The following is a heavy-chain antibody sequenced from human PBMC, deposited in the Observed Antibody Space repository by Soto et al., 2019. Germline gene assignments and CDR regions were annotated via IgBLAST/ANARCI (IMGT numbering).Heavy chain of an antibody. CDR3: ARQFDYDSSGYYYAY. V-gene: IGHV1-69*01. CDR1: GGTFSRYT. J-gene: IGHJ4*02. D-gene: IGHD3-22*01. CDR2: IIPIFGTA. Sequence: QVQLVQSGAEVKKPGSSVKVSCKASGGTFSRYTISWVRQAPGQGLEWMGGIIPIFGTANYAQKFQGRVTITAGESTSTAYMELSRLRSEDTAVYYCARQFDYDSSGYYYAYWGQGTLVTVSS.